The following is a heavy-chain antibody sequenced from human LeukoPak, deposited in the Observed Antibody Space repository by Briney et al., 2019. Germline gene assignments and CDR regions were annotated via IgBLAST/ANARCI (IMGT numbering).Heavy chain of an antibody. D-gene: IGHD1-26*01. CDR1: KFAFSSYA. J-gene: IGHJ3*02. CDR3: GKNRYSGSLSPFDI. CDR2: ISGGGGNT. V-gene: IGHV3-23*01. Sequence: GGSLRLSCGASKFAFSSYAMSWVRQAPGKGLEWVSAISGGGGNTYYADSVKGRFTISRDNSKNTLYLQMNSLRAEDTAVYYCGKNRYSGSLSPFDIWGQGTMVTVSS.